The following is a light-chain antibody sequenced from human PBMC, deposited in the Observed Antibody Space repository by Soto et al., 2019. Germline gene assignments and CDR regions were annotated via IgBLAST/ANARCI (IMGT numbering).Light chain of an antibody. J-gene: IGLJ2*01. CDR3: QAWASITHVV. CDR2: QDS. Sequence: SSELTQPPSVSVSPGQTASITCSGDKLGDKYACWYQQKPGQSPVLVIYQDSKRPSGIPERFSGSNSGNTATLTISGTQAMDEADYYCQAWASITHVVFGGGTKLTVL. V-gene: IGLV3-1*01. CDR1: KLGDKY.